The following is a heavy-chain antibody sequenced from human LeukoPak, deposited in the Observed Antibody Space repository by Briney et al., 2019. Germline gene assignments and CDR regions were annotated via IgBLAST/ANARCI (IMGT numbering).Heavy chain of an antibody. V-gene: IGHV1-69*13. CDR3: ADGSRYCSGGSCPDAFDI. D-gene: IGHD2-15*01. J-gene: IGHJ3*02. CDR2: IIPIFGTA. CDR1: GGTFSSYA. Sequence: SVKVSCKASGGTFSSYAISWVRQAPGQGLEWMGGIIPIFGTANYAQKFQGRVTITADESTSTAYMELSSLRSEDTAVYYCADGSRYCSGGSCPDAFDIRGQGTMVTVSS.